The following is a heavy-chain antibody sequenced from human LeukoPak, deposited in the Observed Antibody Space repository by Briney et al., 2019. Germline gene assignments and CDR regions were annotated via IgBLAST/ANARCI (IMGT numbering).Heavy chain of an antibody. D-gene: IGHD3-9*01. CDR1: SGSIPSYW. Sequence: SETLSLTCTVSSGSIPSYWWSWIRQPPGKGLEWIGYMYYSGSTNYNPSLKSRVTISVDRSKNQFSLKLSSVTAADTAVYYCARVGDILTGYRFFDYWGQGTLVTVSS. J-gene: IGHJ4*02. CDR3: ARVGDILTGYRFFDY. V-gene: IGHV4-59*12. CDR2: MYYSGST.